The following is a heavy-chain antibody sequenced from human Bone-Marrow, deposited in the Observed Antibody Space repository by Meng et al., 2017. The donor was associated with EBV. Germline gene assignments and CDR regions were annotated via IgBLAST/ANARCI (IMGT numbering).Heavy chain of an antibody. J-gene: IGHJ4*02. CDR2: ISATGGST. CDR1: GFKLGSYA. CDR3: ANTLPQDPPH. V-gene: IGHV3-23*04. Sequence: LVGSGGGLVQPGGSLILSLVAFGFKLGSYAMSWVRQAPGKGLEWVSAISATGGSTDYADSVKGRFTISRDNSKHTMYLQLNSLRAEDTAVYYCANTLPQDPPHWGQGTLVTVSS. D-gene: IGHD3-10*01.